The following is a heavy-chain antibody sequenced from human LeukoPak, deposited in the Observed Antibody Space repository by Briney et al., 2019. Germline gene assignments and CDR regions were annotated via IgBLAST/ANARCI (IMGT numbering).Heavy chain of an antibody. CDR3: AGGRGTSSDYYYYGMDV. CDR2: ISRDSTTI. D-gene: IGHD2-2*01. CDR1: GFTFSSFH. J-gene: IGHJ6*02. V-gene: IGHV3-48*01. Sequence: GGSLRLSCAASGFTFSSFHINCVRQDPGKGLEWLSYISRDSTTIYYADSVKGRFTISRDNSKNTLYLQMNSLRAEDTAVYYCAGGRGTSSDYYYYGMDVWGQGTTVTVSS.